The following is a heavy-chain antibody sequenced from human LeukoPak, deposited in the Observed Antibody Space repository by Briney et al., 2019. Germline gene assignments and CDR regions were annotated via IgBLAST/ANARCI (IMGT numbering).Heavy chain of an antibody. V-gene: IGHV4-59*08. Sequence: PSETLSLTCTVSGGSISSYYWSWIRQPPGKGLEWIGYIYYSGSTNYNPSLKSRVTISVDTSKNQFSLKLSSVTAADTAVYYCARHGAYYYDSSGYYLALTWFDPWGQGTLVTVSS. CDR1: GGSISSYY. CDR3: ARHGAYYYDSSGYYLALTWFDP. J-gene: IGHJ5*02. CDR2: IYYSGST. D-gene: IGHD3-22*01.